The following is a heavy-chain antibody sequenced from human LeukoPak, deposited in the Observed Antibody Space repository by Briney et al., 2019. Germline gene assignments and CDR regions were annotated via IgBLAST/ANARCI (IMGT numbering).Heavy chain of an antibody. CDR1: GFTFSSYS. J-gene: IGHJ6*04. CDR3: ARGRPYMDV. Sequence: PGRFLRLSCAASGFTFSSYSMIWVRQAPGKGLEWVSSISSSSSYIYYADSVKGRFTISRDNAKNSLYLQMNSLRAEDTAVYYCARGRPYMDVWGKGTTVTVSS. CDR2: ISSSSSYI. V-gene: IGHV3-21*01.